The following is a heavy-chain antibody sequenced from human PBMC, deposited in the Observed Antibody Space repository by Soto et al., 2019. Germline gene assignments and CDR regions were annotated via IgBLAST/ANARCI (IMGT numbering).Heavy chain of an antibody. CDR3: ARHVFEDIVATIWNLPDYYMDV. J-gene: IGHJ6*03. V-gene: IGHV4-39*01. Sequence: SETLSLTCTVSGGSISSSSYYWGWIRQPPGKGLEWIGSIYYSGSTYYNPSLKSRVTISVDTSKNQFSLKLSSVTAADTAVYYCARHVFEDIVATIWNLPDYYMDVWGKGTTVTVSS. CDR2: IYYSGST. D-gene: IGHD5-12*01. CDR1: GGSISSSSYY.